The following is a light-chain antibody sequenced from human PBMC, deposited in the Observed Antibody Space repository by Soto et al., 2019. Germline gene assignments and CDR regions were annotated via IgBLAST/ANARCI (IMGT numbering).Light chain of an antibody. J-gene: IGKJ3*01. CDR3: QQFKNWPPTFT. CDR1: QSVRSN. Sequence: EIVMTQSPVTLSVSPGERATLSCRASQSVRSNLAWYQRQPGQPPRLLIYGASIRATGVPARFSGSGSGTDFTLTMSGLQSEDSAVYYCQQFKNWPPTFTFGPGTKVEIK. CDR2: GAS. V-gene: IGKV3D-15*01.